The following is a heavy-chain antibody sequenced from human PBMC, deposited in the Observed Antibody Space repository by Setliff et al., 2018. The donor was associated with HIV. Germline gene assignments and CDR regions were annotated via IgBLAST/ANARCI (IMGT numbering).Heavy chain of an antibody. CDR2: MYHSGST. D-gene: IGHD3-10*01. V-gene: IGHV4-38-2*01. Sequence: LSLTCAASGYSISSGYYWGWIRQPPGKGLEWIGSMYHSGSTYYNPSLKSRVTISVDTSKNYFSLKLSYVTAADTAVYYCARQMPGVRGVIVASIDYWGQGTLVTSPQ. CDR3: ARQMPGVRGVIVASIDY. J-gene: IGHJ4*02. CDR1: GYSISSGYY.